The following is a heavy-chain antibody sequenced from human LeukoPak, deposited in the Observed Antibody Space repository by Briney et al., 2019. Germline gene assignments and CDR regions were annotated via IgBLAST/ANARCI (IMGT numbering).Heavy chain of an antibody. D-gene: IGHD3-10*01. J-gene: IGHJ3*02. Sequence: RGSLRLSCAASGLTFSSYAMSWVRQAAGKGLEWVSAISGSGGSTYYADSVKGRFTISRDNSKNTLYLQMNSLRAEDTAVYYCAKDRRRHYYGSGSLFDIWGQGTMVTVSS. CDR2: ISGSGGST. V-gene: IGHV3-23*01. CDR3: AKDRRRHYYGSGSLFDI. CDR1: GLTFSSYA.